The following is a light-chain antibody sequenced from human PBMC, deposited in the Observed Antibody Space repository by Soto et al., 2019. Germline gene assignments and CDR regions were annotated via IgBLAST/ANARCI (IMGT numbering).Light chain of an antibody. Sequence: EIVLTQSPATLSLSPWERATLSCRASQSVSSYLAWYQQKPGQAPRLLIYDASNGATGIPARFSGSGSATDFTLTISSLEPEDFAVYYCQQRSTWPPVTFGQGTRLEIK. CDR1: QSVSSY. CDR2: DAS. CDR3: QQRSTWPPVT. J-gene: IGKJ5*01. V-gene: IGKV3-11*01.